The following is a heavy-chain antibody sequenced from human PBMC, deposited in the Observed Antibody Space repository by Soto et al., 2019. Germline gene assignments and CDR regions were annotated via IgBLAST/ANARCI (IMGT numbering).Heavy chain of an antibody. CDR2: IIPIFGTA. J-gene: IGHJ4*02. CDR1: GGTFSSYA. Sequence: ASVKVSCKASGGTFSSYAISWVRQAPGQGLEWMGGIIPIFGTANYAQKFQGRVTITADESTSTAYMELSSLRSEDTAVYYCASRDDIVLSDYWGQGTLVTVSS. D-gene: IGHD2-8*01. CDR3: ASRDDIVLSDY. V-gene: IGHV1-69*13.